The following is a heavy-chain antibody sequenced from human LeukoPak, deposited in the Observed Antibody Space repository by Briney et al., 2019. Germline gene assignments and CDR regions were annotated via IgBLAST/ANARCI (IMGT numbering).Heavy chain of an antibody. V-gene: IGHV3-23*01. Sequence: GGSLRLSCAASGFTFSIYAMAWVRQAPGKGLEWVSGISGSGGNTYHADSVKGRFTISRDNSKNTLYLQMNSLRAEDTAVYYCATEKGDSPDYWGQGTLVTVSS. D-gene: IGHD2-21*01. CDR1: GFTFSIYA. CDR3: ATEKGDSPDY. J-gene: IGHJ4*02. CDR2: ISGSGGNT.